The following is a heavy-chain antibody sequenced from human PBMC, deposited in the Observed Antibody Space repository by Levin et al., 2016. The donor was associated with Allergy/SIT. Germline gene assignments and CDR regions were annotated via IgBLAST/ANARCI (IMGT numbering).Heavy chain of an antibody. V-gene: IGHV3-23*01. CDR2: ISGSGGST. Sequence: GESLKISCAASGFTFSSYAMSWVRQAPGKGLEWVSAISGSGGSTYYADSVKGRFTISRDNSKNTLYLQMNSLRAEDTAVYYCAKGNPGYCSSTSCYTDWAGQPQNLDYYYGMDVWGQGTTVTVSS. D-gene: IGHD2-2*02. J-gene: IGHJ6*02. CDR1: GFTFSSYA. CDR3: AKGNPGYCSSTSCYTDWAGQPQNLDYYYGMDV.